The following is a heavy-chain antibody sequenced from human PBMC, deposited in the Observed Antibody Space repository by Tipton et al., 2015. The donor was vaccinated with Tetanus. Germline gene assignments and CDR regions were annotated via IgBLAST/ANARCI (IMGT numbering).Heavy chain of an antibody. V-gene: IGHV3-23*01. CDR1: GFTFSSYA. CDR2: ISSSGVYT. CDR3: ARDISGGNSEKGDY. D-gene: IGHD4-23*01. Sequence: GSLRLSCAASGFTFSSYAMSWVRQAPGKGLEWLSGISSSGVYTFYADSLKGRFTISRDNSKNTLYLQMNSLRAEDTAVYYCARDISGGNSEKGDYWGQGTLVTVSS. J-gene: IGHJ4*02.